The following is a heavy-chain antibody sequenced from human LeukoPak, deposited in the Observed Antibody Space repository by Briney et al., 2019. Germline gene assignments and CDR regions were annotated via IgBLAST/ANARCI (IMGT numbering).Heavy chain of an antibody. CDR2: ISAYNGNT. V-gene: IGHV1-18*01. D-gene: IGHD1-26*01. Sequence: GSSVKVSCKASGDTLKSNAVNWVRQAPGQGLEWMGWISAYNGNTNYAQKLQGRVTMTTDTSTSTAYMELRSLRSDDTAVYYCARDSSGSYRGTHYFDYWGQGTLVTVSS. CDR1: GDTLKSNA. J-gene: IGHJ4*02. CDR3: ARDSSGSYRGTHYFDY.